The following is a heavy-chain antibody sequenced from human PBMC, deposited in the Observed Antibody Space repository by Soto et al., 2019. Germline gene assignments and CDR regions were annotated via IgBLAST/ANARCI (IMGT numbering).Heavy chain of an antibody. CDR2: ISGSGGST. CDR3: AKDSLIVVVPAATDNWFDP. D-gene: IGHD2-2*01. J-gene: IGHJ5*02. Sequence: GGSLRLSCAASGFTFSSYAMSWVRQAPGKWLEWVSAISGSGGSTYYADSVKGRFTISRDNSKDTLYLQMNSLRAEDTAVYYCAKDSLIVVVPAATDNWFDPWGQGXLVTVSS. CDR1: GFTFSSYA. V-gene: IGHV3-23*01.